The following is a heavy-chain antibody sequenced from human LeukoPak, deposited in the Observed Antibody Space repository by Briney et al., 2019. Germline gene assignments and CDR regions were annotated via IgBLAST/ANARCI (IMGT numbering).Heavy chain of an antibody. CDR1: GGSISSGDYY. CDR3: ARAYRGYSSSWYFDY. CDR2: IYYSGST. J-gene: IGHJ4*02. V-gene: IGHV4-30-4*01. Sequence: SETLSLTCTVSGGSISSGDYYWSWIRQPPGKGLEWIGYIYYSGSTYYNPSLKSRVTISVDTSKNQFSLKLSSVTVADTAVYYCARAYRGYSSSWYFDYWGQGTLVTVSS. D-gene: IGHD6-13*01.